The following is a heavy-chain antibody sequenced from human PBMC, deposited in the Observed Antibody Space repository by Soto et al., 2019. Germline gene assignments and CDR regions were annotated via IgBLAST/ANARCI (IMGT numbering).Heavy chain of an antibody. CDR2: ISSDGSST. V-gene: IGHV3-74*01. J-gene: IGHJ4*02. D-gene: IGHD3-10*01. Sequence: EVQLVESGGGLVQPGGSLSLSCAASGFTFSSYWMHWVHQAPGKGLVWVSRISSDGSSTTYADSVKGRFIISRDNAKNTLYLQMNSLRAEDTAVYYCARDSKSLGSSGDYWGQGTLVTVSS. CDR3: ARDSKSLGSSGDY. CDR1: GFTFSSYW.